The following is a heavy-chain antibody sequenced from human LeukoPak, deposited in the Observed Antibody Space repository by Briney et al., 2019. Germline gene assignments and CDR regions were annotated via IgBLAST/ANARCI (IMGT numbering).Heavy chain of an antibody. V-gene: IGHV4-59*01. CDR1: GGSISTYY. Sequence: PSETLSLTCTVSGGSISTYYWSWIRQPPGKGLEWIGYIYYSGSTSYNPSLKSRITVSVDTFKNQFSLKLSSVTAADTAVYYCARRLTQYDCFDPWGQGILVTVSS. D-gene: IGHD2-2*01. CDR2: IYYSGST. CDR3: ARRLTQYDCFDP. J-gene: IGHJ5*02.